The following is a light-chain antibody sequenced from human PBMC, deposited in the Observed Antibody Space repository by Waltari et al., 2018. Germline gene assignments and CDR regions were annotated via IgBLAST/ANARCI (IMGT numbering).Light chain of an antibody. CDR3: AVWDDSRNDLV. CDR1: ASNVGTKT. CDR2: MDK. V-gene: IGLV1-44*01. J-gene: IGLJ2*01. Sequence: QSVVTQPPSASGTPGQRGTISGSGGASNVGTKTGNWYQQLPGAAPHLLLYMDKQRPSGVPDRFSGSKSGTSASLAISGLQSEDEADYYCAVWDDSRNDLVFGGGTKLTVL.